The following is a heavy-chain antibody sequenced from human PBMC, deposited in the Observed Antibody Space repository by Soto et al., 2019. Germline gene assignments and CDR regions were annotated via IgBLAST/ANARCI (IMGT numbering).Heavy chain of an antibody. CDR2: INHSGST. CDR3: GGGYDFWSLLGIPTYYYYGMDV. CDR1: GGSFSGYY. Sequence: QVQLQQWGAGLLKPSETLSLTCAVYGGSFSGYYWSWIRQPPGKGLEWIGEINHSGSTNYNPSLKSRVTISVDTSKNQFSLKLSSVTAADTAVYYCGGGYDFWSLLGIPTYYYYGMDVWGQGTTVTVSS. D-gene: IGHD3-3*01. J-gene: IGHJ6*02. V-gene: IGHV4-34*01.